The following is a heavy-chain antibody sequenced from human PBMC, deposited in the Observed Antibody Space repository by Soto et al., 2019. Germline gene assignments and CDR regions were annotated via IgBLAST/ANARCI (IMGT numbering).Heavy chain of an antibody. CDR1: RFTFSDYG. CDR3: ARDRGADAPIDF. Sequence: QVQLVESGGGVVQPERSLRLSCVASRFTFSDYGMHWVRQAPGKGLEWVAVIWHDGLKKDYVDPVKGRFTVSRDNSKNTLYLQMNSLRVEDTATYYCARDRGADAPIDFWGQGTLVTVSS. V-gene: IGHV3-33*01. J-gene: IGHJ4*02. CDR2: IWHDGLKK.